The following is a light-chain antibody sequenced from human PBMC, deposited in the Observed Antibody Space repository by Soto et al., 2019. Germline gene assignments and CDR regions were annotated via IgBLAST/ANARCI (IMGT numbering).Light chain of an antibody. V-gene: IGKV1-5*01. Sequence: IEVTQSPYTLSASVGDRVTITCRASQSISSWLAWYQQKPGKAPKLLIYDASSLESGVPSRFSGSGSGTEFTLTISSLQPDDFATYYCQQYNSYPLTFGGRTMVDIK. J-gene: IGKJ4*01. CDR1: QSISSW. CDR3: QQYNSYPLT. CDR2: DAS.